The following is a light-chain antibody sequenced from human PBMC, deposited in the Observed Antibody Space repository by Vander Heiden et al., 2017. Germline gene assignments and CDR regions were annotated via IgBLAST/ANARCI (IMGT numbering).Light chain of an antibody. V-gene: IGKV1-6*01. Sequence: AVQMTQSPSSLSASVGDRVTITCRASQGIRSDLSWYQQKPGKAPKLLIYAASSLQSGVPSRFSSSGSGTDFTLTISSLQSEDFATYYCLQDDNYPWTFGQGTKVETK. J-gene: IGKJ1*01. CDR3: LQDDNYPWT. CDR1: QGIRSD. CDR2: AAS.